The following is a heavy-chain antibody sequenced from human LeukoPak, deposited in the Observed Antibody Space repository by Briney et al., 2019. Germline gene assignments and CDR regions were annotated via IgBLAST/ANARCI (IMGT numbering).Heavy chain of an antibody. V-gene: IGHV4-59*01. Sequence: SETLSLTCTVSGGSMSDYYWSWIRQPPGKGLEWIGYIYYTGSTNYNPPLKGRVTISIDTSKNQFSLKLSSVTAADTALYYCARDYTMTHASDIWGQGTLVTVSS. CDR2: IYYTGST. J-gene: IGHJ3*02. CDR3: ARDYTMTHASDI. D-gene: IGHD3-22*01. CDR1: GGSMSDYY.